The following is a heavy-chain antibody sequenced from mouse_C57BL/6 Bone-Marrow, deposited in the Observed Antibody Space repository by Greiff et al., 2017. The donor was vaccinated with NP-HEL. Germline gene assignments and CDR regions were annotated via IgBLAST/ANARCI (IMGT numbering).Heavy chain of an antibody. V-gene: IGHV5-6*01. CDR2: ISSGGSYT. CDR3: ARHKSNWLAY. Sequence: EVKLVESGGDLVKPGGSLKLSCAASGFTFSSYGMSWVRQTPDKRLEWVATISSGGSYTYYPDSVKGRFTISRDNAKNTLYLQMSSLKSEDTAMYYCARHKSNWLAYWGQGTLVTVSA. J-gene: IGHJ3*01. CDR1: GFTFSSYG. D-gene: IGHD1-3*01.